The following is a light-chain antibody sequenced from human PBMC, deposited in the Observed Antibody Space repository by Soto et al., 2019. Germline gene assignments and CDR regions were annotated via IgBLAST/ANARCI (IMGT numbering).Light chain of an antibody. CDR3: CSYAGNYVV. Sequence: QSALTQPRSVSGSPGQSVTISCTGTSSDVGGYNYVSWYQQHPGKAPKLMIYDVNLRPSGVPDRFSGSKSGNTASLTISGLQAEDEADFYCCSYAGNYVVFGGGTKGTVL. CDR1: SSDVGGYNY. CDR2: DVN. J-gene: IGLJ2*01. V-gene: IGLV2-11*01.